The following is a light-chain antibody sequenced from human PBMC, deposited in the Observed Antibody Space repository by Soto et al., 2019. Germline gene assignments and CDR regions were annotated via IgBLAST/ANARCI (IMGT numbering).Light chain of an antibody. Sequence: SVLTQPPSASGTPGQRVTMSCSGSGSNIGPNYVYWFQQFPGTAPKLLIYNNDQRPSGVPDRFSGSKSGTSASLGISGLRSEDEADYYCAAWDDSLSGRVFGGGTKVTVL. J-gene: IGLJ3*02. CDR2: NND. V-gene: IGLV1-47*02. CDR1: GSNIGPNY. CDR3: AAWDDSLSGRV.